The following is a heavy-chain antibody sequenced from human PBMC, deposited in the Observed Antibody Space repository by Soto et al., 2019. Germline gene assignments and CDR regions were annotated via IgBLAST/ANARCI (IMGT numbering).Heavy chain of an antibody. J-gene: IGHJ4*02. CDR2: ISPYNDNK. Sequence: ASVKVSCKASGYTFNIYGISWVRQAPGQGLEWMGWISPYNDNKKYAQNLQGRVTMTTDTSTSTAYMELRSLRSDDTAVYYCARELSALGTIDFWGQGTLVTVSS. CDR3: ARELSALGTIDF. D-gene: IGHD1-7*01. V-gene: IGHV1-18*01. CDR1: GYTFNIYG.